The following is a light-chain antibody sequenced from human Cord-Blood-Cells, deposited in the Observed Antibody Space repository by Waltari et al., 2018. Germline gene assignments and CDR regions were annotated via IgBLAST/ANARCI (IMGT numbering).Light chain of an antibody. CDR3: QQYYSDPRT. CDR1: QGISSY. V-gene: IGKV1-8*01. J-gene: IGKJ1*01. Sequence: AIRMTQSPSSLSASTGDRVTITCRASQGISSYLNWYQQKPGKAPKLLIYAASTLQSGVPSRFSGSGSGTEFTLTISSLQPEDFATYYCQQYYSDPRTFGQGTKLEIK. CDR2: AAS.